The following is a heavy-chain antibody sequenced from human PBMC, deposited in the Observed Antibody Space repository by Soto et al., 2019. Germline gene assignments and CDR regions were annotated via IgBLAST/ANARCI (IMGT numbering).Heavy chain of an antibody. V-gene: IGHV3-7*01. D-gene: IGHD2-2*01. J-gene: IGHJ3*02. CDR1: GFTFSSYW. Sequence: PGGSLRLSCAASGFTFSSYWMSWVRQAPGKGLEWVANIKQDGSEKYYVDSVKGRFTISRDNAKNSLYLQMNSLRAEDTAVYYCARDIVVVPAVTDAFDIWGQGTMVTVSS. CDR3: ARDIVVVPAVTDAFDI. CDR2: IKQDGSEK.